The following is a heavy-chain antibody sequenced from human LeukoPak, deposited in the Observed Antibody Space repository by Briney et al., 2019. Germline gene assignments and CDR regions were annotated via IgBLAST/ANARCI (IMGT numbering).Heavy chain of an antibody. CDR2: ISSSSTHI. J-gene: IGHJ6*02. V-gene: IGHV3-21*04. Sequence: GGSLRLSCAASGFTLSSYSMNWVRQAPGKGLEWVSYISSSSTHIYYADSVKGRFTISRDNARNSLYLQMNSLRAEDTAIYYCASGDAMDVWGQGTTVTVSS. CDR3: ASGDAMDV. CDR1: GFTLSSYS.